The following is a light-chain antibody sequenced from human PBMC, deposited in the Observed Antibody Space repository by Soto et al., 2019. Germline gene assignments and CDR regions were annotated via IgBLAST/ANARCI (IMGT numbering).Light chain of an antibody. CDR2: DTS. CDR3: LLSYSGALVV. V-gene: IGLV7-46*01. CDR1: TGADTSGHY. J-gene: IGLJ2*01. Sequence: QAVVTQEPSLTVSPGGTVTLTCGSSTGADTSGHYPYWFQQKPGQAPRTLIYDTSNKHSWTPARFSGSLLGGKAALTLSGAQPEDEAEYYCLLSYSGALVVFGGGTKLTVL.